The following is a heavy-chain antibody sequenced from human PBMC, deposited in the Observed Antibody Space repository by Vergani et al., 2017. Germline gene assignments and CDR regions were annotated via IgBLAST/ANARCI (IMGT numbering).Heavy chain of an antibody. J-gene: IGHJ4*02. Sequence: QVQLVESGGGVVQRGGSLRLSCATSGFTLSNYDMQWIRQGPGKGLEFVAFIQFDGSNQYYADSVKGRFTLPRDFSKNTLYLQLNSLRTDDTATYYCAKHFRGWGIDYWGQGTPVNVSS. CDR3: AKHFRGWGIDY. CDR2: IQFDGSNQ. D-gene: IGHD3-16*01. V-gene: IGHV3-30*02. CDR1: GFTLSNYD.